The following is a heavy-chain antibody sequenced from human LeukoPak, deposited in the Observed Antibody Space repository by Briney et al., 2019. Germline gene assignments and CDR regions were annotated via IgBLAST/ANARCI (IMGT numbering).Heavy chain of an antibody. D-gene: IGHD3-10*01. CDR2: INWNGGST. CDR1: GFTFDDYG. CDR3: ARALSWFGELGTDY. Sequence: PGGSLRLSCAASGFTFDDYGMSWVRQAPGKGLEWVPGINWNGGSTGYADSVKGRFTISRDNAKNSLYLQMNSLRAEDTALYYCARALSWFGELGTDYWGQGTLVTVSS. V-gene: IGHV3-20*04. J-gene: IGHJ4*02.